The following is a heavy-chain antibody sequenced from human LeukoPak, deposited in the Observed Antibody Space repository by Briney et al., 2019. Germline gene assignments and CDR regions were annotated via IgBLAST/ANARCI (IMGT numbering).Heavy chain of an antibody. Sequence: GGSLRLSCAASGFTFSSYAMSWVRQAPGKGLECVSAISGSGGSTYYADSVKGRFTISRDNSKNTLYLQMNSLRAEDTAVYYCAKDPGSYPEYFQHWGQGTLVTVSS. CDR1: GFTFSSYA. J-gene: IGHJ1*01. V-gene: IGHV3-23*01. D-gene: IGHD1-26*01. CDR2: ISGSGGST. CDR3: AKDPGSYPEYFQH.